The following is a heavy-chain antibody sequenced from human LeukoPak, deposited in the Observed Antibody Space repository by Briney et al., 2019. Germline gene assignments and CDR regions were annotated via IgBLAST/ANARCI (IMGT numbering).Heavy chain of an antibody. CDR3: AKSGYNRFDY. CDR1: GFTFSSYS. CDR2: ISSSSSTI. J-gene: IGHJ4*02. D-gene: IGHD5-24*01. Sequence: GGSLRLSCAASGFTFSSYSMNWVRQAPGKGLEWVSYISSSSSTIYYADSVKGRFTISRDNSKNTLYLQMNSLIAEDTAVYYCAKSGYNRFDYWGQGTRVTVSS. V-gene: IGHV3-48*01.